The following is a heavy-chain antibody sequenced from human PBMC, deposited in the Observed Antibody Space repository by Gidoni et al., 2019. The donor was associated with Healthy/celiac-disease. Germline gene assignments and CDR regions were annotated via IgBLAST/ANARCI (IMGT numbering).Heavy chain of an antibody. CDR2: IYWDDDK. CDR3: AHMGGGCSGGSCYSYIVFDY. CDR1: GFSLSTSGVG. Sequence: QITLKESGPTLVKTTQTLTLTCTFSGFSLSTSGVGVGWIRQPPGKALEWLALIYWDDDKRYSPSLKSRLTITKDTSKNQVVLTMTNMDPVDTATYYCAHMGGGCSGGSCYSYIVFDYWGQGTLVTVSS. D-gene: IGHD2-15*01. V-gene: IGHV2-5*02. J-gene: IGHJ4*02.